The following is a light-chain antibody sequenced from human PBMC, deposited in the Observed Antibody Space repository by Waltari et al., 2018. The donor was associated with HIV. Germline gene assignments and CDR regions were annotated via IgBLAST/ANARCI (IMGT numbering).Light chain of an antibody. J-gene: IGKJ1*01. Sequence: AIQMTQSPFSLSASVGDRVTITCRASQGIRNDLGWYQQKPGKAPKLLIYDVFNLQSGVPSRFSGSGSGTDFTLTISSLQPEDFATYYCLQDYAYPRTFGQGTKVESK. CDR2: DVF. CDR1: QGIRND. CDR3: LQDYAYPRT. V-gene: IGKV1-6*01.